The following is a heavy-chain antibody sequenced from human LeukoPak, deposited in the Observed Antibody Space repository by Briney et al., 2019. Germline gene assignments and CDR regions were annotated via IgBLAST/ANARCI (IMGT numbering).Heavy chain of an antibody. D-gene: IGHD6-13*01. J-gene: IGHJ4*02. CDR1: DYTFISDG. Sequence: ASVKVSCKISDYTFISDGFTWVRQAPGKGLEWMGWINAYNGNKNYAPKFQGRVTLTTDTSTNTAYMGLRSLRSDDTAIYYCANRGQQLYDYWGQGTLVTVSS. V-gene: IGHV1-18*01. CDR3: ANRGQQLYDY. CDR2: INAYNGNK.